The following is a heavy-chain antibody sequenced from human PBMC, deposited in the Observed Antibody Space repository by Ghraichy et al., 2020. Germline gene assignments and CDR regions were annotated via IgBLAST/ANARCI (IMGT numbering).Heavy chain of an antibody. CDR2: IIPSGST. CDR3: ARGTDTSSWFLVY. J-gene: IGHJ4*02. D-gene: IGHD6-13*01. CDR1: GGSSSGYF. V-gene: IGHV4-34*01. Sequence: TLSLTCAVYGGSSSGYFWSWIRQPPGKGLEWIGEIIPSGSTNYNPSLKSRVTISLDTSKNQFSLKLTSLTAADTAMYYCARGTDTSSWFLVYWGQGTLVTVSS.